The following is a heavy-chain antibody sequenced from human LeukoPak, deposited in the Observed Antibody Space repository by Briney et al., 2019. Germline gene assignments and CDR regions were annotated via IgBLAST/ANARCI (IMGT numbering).Heavy chain of an antibody. V-gene: IGHV1-2*02. J-gene: IGHJ4*02. CDR1: GYTFTGYY. CDR3: AREPPAYCSPGCYALGY. Sequence: GASVKVSCKASGYTFTGYYMHWVRQAPGQGLEWMGWINLHSGGTNYARNFQGRVTMTGDTSITTAYMELSRLTSDDSAIYYCAREPPAYCSPGCYALGYWGQGTLVTVSS. D-gene: IGHD2-2*01. CDR2: INLHSGGT.